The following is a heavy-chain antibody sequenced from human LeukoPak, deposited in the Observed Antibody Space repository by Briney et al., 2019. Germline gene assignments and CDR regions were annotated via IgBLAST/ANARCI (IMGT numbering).Heavy chain of an antibody. CDR1: GGSISSSSYY. CDR3: ARQGDSSGLGAFDI. CDR2: IYYSGST. D-gene: IGHD3-22*01. Sequence: SETLSLTCTVSGGSISSSSYYWGWIRQPPGKGLEWIGSIYYSGSTYYNPSLKSRVTISVDTSKNQFSLKLSSVTAADTAVYYCARQGDSSGLGAFDIWGQGTMVTVSS. J-gene: IGHJ3*02. V-gene: IGHV4-39*01.